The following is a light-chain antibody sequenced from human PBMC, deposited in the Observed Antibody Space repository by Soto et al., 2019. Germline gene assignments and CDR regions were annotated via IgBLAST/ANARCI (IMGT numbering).Light chain of an antibody. CDR3: SSYASSSTLV. CDR1: SSDVGGYNY. Sequence: QSALTQPASVSGSPGQSITISCTGTSSDVGGYNYVSWYQHHPGRAPEFLIFDVSNRPSGVSNRFSGSKSGNTASLTISGPQAEDEADYYCSSYASSSTLVFGGGTKVTVL. J-gene: IGLJ2*01. CDR2: DVS. V-gene: IGLV2-14*03.